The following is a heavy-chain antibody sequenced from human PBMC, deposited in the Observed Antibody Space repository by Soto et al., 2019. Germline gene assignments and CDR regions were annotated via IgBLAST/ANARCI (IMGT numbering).Heavy chain of an antibody. D-gene: IGHD2-2*01. V-gene: IGHV4-39*01. J-gene: IGHJ4*02. Sequence: QLQLQESGPGLVKPSETLSLTCTVSGGSISSSSYYWGWIRQPPGKGLEWIGSIYYSGSTYYNPSLKSRVTISVDTSKNQFSLKLSSVTAADTAVYYCARLRGPSAEDYWGQGTLVTVSS. CDR1: GGSISSSSYY. CDR3: ARLRGPSAEDY. CDR2: IYYSGST.